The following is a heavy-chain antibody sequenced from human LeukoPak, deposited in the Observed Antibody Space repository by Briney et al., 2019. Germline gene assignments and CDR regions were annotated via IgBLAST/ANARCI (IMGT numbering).Heavy chain of an antibody. CDR3: AREKTGNLYFDY. V-gene: IGHV3-21*01. Sequence: GGSLRLSCAASGFTFSSYSMNWVRQAPGKGLEWVSYISSGSTYMYYADSLKGRFTISRDNAKSSLYLQMNSLRAEDTAMYYCAREKTGNLYFDYWGQGTLVTVSS. D-gene: IGHD7-27*01. J-gene: IGHJ4*02. CDR2: ISSGSTYM. CDR1: GFTFSSYS.